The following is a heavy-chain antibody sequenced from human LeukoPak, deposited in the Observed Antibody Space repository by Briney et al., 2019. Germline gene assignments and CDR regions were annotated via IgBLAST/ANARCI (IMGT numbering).Heavy chain of an antibody. CDR3: ARHFYYDSSGYNNYFDY. CDR2: IYYSGST. J-gene: IGHJ4*02. D-gene: IGHD3-22*01. CDR1: GGSISGSSYY. Sequence: SETLSLTCTVSGGSISGSSYYWGWIRQPPGKGLEWIGSIYYSGSTYYSPSLKSRVTISVDTSKNQFSLKLSSVTAADTALYHSARHFYYDSSGYNNYFDYWGQGTLVTVSS. V-gene: IGHV4-39*01.